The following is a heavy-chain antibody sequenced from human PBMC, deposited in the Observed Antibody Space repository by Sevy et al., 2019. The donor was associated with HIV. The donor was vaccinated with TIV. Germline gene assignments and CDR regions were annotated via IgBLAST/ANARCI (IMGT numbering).Heavy chain of an antibody. V-gene: IGHV3-11*01. CDR2: ISSSGSTI. D-gene: IGHD5-18*01. CDR1: GFTFSDYY. J-gene: IGHJ5*02. CDR3: ARDTGGHVDTAMVTMGWFDP. Sequence: PGGSLRLSCAASGFTFSDYYMSWIRQAPGKGLEWVSYISSSGSTIYYADSVKGRFTISRDNAKNSLYLQMNSLRAEDTAVYYCARDTGGHVDTAMVTMGWFDPWGQGTLVTVSS.